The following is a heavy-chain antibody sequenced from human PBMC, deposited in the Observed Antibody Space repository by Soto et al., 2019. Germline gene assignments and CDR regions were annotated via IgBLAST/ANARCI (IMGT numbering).Heavy chain of an antibody. Sequence: EVQLLESGGGLVQPGGSLRLSCAASGFTFSSYAMSWVRQAPGKGLEWVSAISGGGGSTYYADSVKGRFTISRDNSKNTLYLQMNSLRAEDTAVYFCAKAVKYSSGCFDYWGQGTLVTVSS. CDR2: ISGGGGST. CDR1: GFTFSSYA. D-gene: IGHD6-19*01. CDR3: AKAVKYSSGCFDY. J-gene: IGHJ4*02. V-gene: IGHV3-23*01.